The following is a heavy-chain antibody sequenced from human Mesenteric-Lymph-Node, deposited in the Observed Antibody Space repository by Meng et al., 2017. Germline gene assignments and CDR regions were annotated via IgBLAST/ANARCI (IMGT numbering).Heavy chain of an antibody. V-gene: IGHV1-8*03. CDR2: MNPNSGNK. CDR1: GYAFTSYD. J-gene: IGHJ4*02. D-gene: IGHD3-22*01. CDR3: ARDYYYDSSGYYYDY. Sequence: ASVKVSCKASGYAFTSYDINWVRQATGQGLEWMGWMNPNSGNKGYEQKFQGRVTITRDTSISTVYMEVSRLRSEDTAVYYCARDYYYDSSGYYYDYWGQGTLVTVSS.